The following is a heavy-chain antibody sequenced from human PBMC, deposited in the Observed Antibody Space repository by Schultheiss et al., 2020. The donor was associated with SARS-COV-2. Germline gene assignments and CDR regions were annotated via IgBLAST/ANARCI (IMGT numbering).Heavy chain of an antibody. Sequence: GESLKISCAASGFTFSNAWMSWVRQAPGKGLEWVAVISYDGSNKYYADSVKGRFTISRDNSKNTLYLQMNSLRAEDTAVYYCARDSDYYDSSGYSDYWGQGTLVTVSS. V-gene: IGHV3-30*01. J-gene: IGHJ4*02. D-gene: IGHD3-22*01. CDR1: GFTFSNAW. CDR2: ISYDGSNK. CDR3: ARDSDYYDSSGYSDY.